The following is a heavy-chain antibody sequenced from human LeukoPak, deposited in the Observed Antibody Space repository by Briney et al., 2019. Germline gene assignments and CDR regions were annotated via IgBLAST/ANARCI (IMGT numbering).Heavy chain of an antibody. CDR2: ISPSSGST. V-gene: IGHV1-46*01. J-gene: IGHJ4*02. Sequence: ASVKVSCKASGYTFTSYYMHWVRQAPGQGLEWMGIISPSSGSTTYAQRFQDRVTMTRDTSTTRDTSTSTVYMELRSLRSDDTAVYYCARGGRGNFDYWGQGTLVTVSS. D-gene: IGHD3-10*01. CDR1: GYTFTSYY. CDR3: ARGGRGNFDY.